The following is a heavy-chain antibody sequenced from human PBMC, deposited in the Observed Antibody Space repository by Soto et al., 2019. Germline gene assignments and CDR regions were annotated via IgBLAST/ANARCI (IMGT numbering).Heavy chain of an antibody. V-gene: IGHV3-30-3*01. CDR1: GFTFSSYA. CDR2: ISYDGSNK. D-gene: IGHD4-17*01. Sequence: GGSLRLSCAASGFTFSSYAMHWVRQAPGKGLEWVAVISYDGSNKYYADSVKGRFTISRDNSKNTLYLQMNSLRAEDTAVYYCARVPTVNATYYYYGMDVWGQGTTVTVSS. CDR3: ARVPTVNATYYYYGMDV. J-gene: IGHJ6*02.